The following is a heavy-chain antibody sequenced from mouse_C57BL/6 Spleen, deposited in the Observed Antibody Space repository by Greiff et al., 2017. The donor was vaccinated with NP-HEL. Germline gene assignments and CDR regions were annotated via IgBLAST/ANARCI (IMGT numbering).Heavy chain of an antibody. V-gene: IGHV14-1*01. Sequence: EVQLQQSGAELVRPGASVKLSCTASGFNIKDYYMHWVKQRPEQGLEWIGRIDPEDGDTKYAPKFQGKATMTADTSSNTAYLQLSSLTSEDTAVYYCTLIYYDYDGNYYAMDYWGQGTSVTVSS. D-gene: IGHD2-4*01. CDR2: IDPEDGDT. J-gene: IGHJ4*01. CDR1: GFNIKDYY. CDR3: TLIYYDYDGNYYAMDY.